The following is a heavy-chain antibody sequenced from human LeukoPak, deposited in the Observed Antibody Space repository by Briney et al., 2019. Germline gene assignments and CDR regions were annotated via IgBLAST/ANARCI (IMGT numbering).Heavy chain of an antibody. CDR1: GFTFSRNV. CDR2: ISGSGGTT. D-gene: IGHD6-13*01. Sequence: GGSLRLSCAVSGFTFSRNVMSWVREAPGKGREWGSAISGSGGTTDYAHSVKGQFTISRDNAKNPLYLQMNSLRVEDTGIYYCASRPLSGRSTWYTLDFWGQGVLVTVSS. V-gene: IGHV3-23*01. CDR3: ASRPLSGRSTWYTLDF. J-gene: IGHJ4*02.